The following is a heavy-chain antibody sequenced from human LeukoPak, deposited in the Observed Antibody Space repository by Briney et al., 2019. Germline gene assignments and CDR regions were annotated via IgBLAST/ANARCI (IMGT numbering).Heavy chain of an antibody. CDR1: GGSFSGYY. Sequence: SETLSLTCAVYGGSFSGYYWSWIRQPPGKGLEWIGEINHSGSTNYNPSLKSRVTISVDTSKNQFSLKLSSVTAEDTAVYYCARVGGATAVTMYFEYWGQGTLVTVSS. CDR3: ARVGGATAVTMYFEY. D-gene: IGHD1-26*01. CDR2: INHSGST. V-gene: IGHV4-34*01. J-gene: IGHJ4*02.